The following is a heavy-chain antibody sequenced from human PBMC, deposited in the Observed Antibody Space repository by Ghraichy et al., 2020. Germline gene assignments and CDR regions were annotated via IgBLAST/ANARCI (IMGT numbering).Heavy chain of an antibody. V-gene: IGHV4-4*07. D-gene: IGHD3-10*01. Sequence: SETLSLTCTVSGDSMSNYYWSWIRQPAGKGLEWIGRIYTSGSTNYNPSLKGRATMSVDTSKNQFSLTLTSVTAADTAVYYCARDRYGSGNFFDYWGQGTLVTVSS. J-gene: IGHJ4*02. CDR1: GDSMSNYY. CDR2: IYTSGST. CDR3: ARDRYGSGNFFDY.